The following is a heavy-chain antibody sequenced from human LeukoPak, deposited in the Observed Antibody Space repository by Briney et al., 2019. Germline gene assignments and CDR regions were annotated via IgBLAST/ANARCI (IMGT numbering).Heavy chain of an antibody. Sequence: SQTLSLTCTVSGGSISSADYYWSWIRQPPGKGLEWIGHIYHSGSTYYNPSLKSRVTMSVDRSKNQFSLKLNSVTAADTAVYYCARLDYDFWSGNHDYWGQGTLVTVSS. CDR1: GGSISSADYY. CDR2: IYHSGST. J-gene: IGHJ4*02. D-gene: IGHD3-3*01. V-gene: IGHV4-30-2*01. CDR3: ARLDYDFWSGNHDY.